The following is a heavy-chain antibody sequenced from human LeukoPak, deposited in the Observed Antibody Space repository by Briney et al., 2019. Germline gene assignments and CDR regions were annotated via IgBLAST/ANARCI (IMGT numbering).Heavy chain of an antibody. CDR1: GGSISSSSYY. CDR3: ARSSGYSSSGGLNWFDT. Sequence: SETLSLTCTVSGGSISSSSYYWGWIRQPPGKGLEWIGSIYYSGSTYYNPSLKSRVTISVDSSKNQFSLKLSSVTAADTAVYYCARSSGYSSSGGLNWFDTWGQGTLVTVSS. J-gene: IGHJ5*02. CDR2: IYYSGST. V-gene: IGHV4-39*01. D-gene: IGHD6-13*01.